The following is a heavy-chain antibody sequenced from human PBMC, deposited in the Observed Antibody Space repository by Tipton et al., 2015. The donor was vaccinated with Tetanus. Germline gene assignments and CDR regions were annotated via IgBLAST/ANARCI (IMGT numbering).Heavy chain of an antibody. V-gene: IGHV1-69*06. CDR1: GDTFSNHA. Sequence: QSGAEVKKPGSSVKVSCKASGDTFSNHAISWVRQAPGQGLEWMGGIIPIFGTPYYAQNFQGRVSIAADTSTNTAYMNLYSLTSGDTAIYYCARDHDLGAPLDYWGQGTLVTVSS. CDR3: ARDHDLGAPLDY. J-gene: IGHJ4*02. D-gene: IGHD1-26*01. CDR2: IIPIFGTP.